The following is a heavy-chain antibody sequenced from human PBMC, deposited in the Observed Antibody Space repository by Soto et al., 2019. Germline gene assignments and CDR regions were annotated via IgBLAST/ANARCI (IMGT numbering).Heavy chain of an antibody. CDR1: GFTFSSYA. Sequence: EVQLLESGGGLLQPGGSLRLSCAASGFTFSSYAMSWVRQAPGKGLEWVSAISGSGGRTYYADSVKGRFTISRDNSKNTLYLQMNSLRAEDTAVYYCAKVPYYYGSGSYGYYFDYWGQGTLVTVSS. J-gene: IGHJ4*02. V-gene: IGHV3-23*01. D-gene: IGHD3-10*01. CDR2: ISGSGGRT. CDR3: AKVPYYYGSGSYGYYFDY.